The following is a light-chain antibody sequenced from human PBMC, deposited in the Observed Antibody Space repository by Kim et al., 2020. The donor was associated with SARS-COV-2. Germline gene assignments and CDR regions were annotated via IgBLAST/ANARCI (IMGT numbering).Light chain of an antibody. CDR1: QDISKY. CDR2: DAS. Sequence: DIQMTQSPSSLSASVGDRVTITCLASQDISKYLKWYQQKLGRAPKLLIYDASSLETGVPSRFRGSASGTDFTFTISSLQPEDIATYNCEQNDTLPITFGEGTPLEIK. V-gene: IGKV1-33*01. CDR3: EQNDTLPIT. J-gene: IGKJ5*01.